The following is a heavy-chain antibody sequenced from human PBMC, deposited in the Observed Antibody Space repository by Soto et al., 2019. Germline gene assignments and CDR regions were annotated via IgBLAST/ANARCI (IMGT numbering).Heavy chain of an antibody. CDR2: IYYSGST. Sequence: TSETLSLTCTVSGGSISSGGYYWSWIRQHPGKGLEWIGYIYYSGSTYYNPSLKSRVTISVDTSKNQLSLKLSSVTAADKAIYYCAADRGYSYAYFDYWGQGTLVTVSS. CDR3: AADRGYSYAYFDY. CDR1: GGSISSGGYY. J-gene: IGHJ4*02. V-gene: IGHV4-31*03. D-gene: IGHD5-18*01.